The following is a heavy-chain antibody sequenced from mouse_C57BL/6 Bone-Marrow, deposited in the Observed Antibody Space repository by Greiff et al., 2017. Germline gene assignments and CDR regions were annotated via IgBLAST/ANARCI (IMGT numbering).Heavy chain of an antibody. CDR1: GYSITSGYY. D-gene: IGHD1-1*01. Sequence: EVKLVESGPGLVKPSQSLSLTCSVTGYSITSGYYWNWIRQFPGNKLEWMGYISYDGSNNYNPSLKNRISITRDTSKNQFFLKLNSVTTEDTATYYCARINYYGSSRYFDFWGTGTTVTVSS. V-gene: IGHV3-6*01. CDR3: ARINYYGSSRYFDF. CDR2: ISYDGSN. J-gene: IGHJ1*03.